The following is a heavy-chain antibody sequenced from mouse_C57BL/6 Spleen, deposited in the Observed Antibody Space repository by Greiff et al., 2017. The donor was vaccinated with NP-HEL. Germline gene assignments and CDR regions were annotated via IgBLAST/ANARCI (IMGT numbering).Heavy chain of an antibody. CDR3: ARSMYY. CDR1: GYAFSSYW. Sequence: QVQLQQSGAELVKPGASVKISCKASGYAFSSYWMTWVKQRPGKGLEWIGQIYPGDGDTNYNGKFKGKATLTADTSSSTAYMQLSSLTSEDSAFYCGARSMYYWGKGTTRTVSS. V-gene: IGHV1-80*01. D-gene: IGHD2-10*02. J-gene: IGHJ2*01. CDR2: IYPGDGDT.